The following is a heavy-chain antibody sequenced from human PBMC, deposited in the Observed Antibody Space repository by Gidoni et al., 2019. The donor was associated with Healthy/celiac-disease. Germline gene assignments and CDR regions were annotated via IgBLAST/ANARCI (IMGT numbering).Heavy chain of an antibody. Sequence: QVQLVQSGAAEKKPGPSVKVSCKASGGTFSSYAISWVRQTPGQGLEWMGRIIPILGIANYAQRYQGRVTITAAKSTSTAYIELSSLRSEDTAVYYCATVSVTRGGYYMDVWGKGTTVTVSS. V-gene: IGHV1-69*04. CDR1: GGTFSSYA. CDR3: ATVSVTRGGYYMDV. CDR2: IIPILGIA. D-gene: IGHD4-17*01. J-gene: IGHJ6*03.